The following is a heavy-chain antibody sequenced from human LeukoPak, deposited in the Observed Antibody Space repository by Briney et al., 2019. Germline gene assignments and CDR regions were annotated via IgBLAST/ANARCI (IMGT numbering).Heavy chain of an antibody. CDR2: INPSGVST. D-gene: IGHD6-6*01. CDR1: GYTFTSYF. CDR3: ARALAARVGSWFDP. J-gene: IGHJ5*02. V-gene: IGHV1-46*01. Sequence: ASVKVSCKASGYTFTSYFMHWVRQAPGQGLEWMGIINPSGVSTSYAQKFQGRVTMTTDTSTSTAYMELRSLRSDDTAVYYCARALAARVGSWFDPWGQGTLVTVSS.